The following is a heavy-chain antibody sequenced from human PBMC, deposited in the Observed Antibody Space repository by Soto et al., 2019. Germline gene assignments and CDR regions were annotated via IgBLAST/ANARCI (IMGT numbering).Heavy chain of an antibody. V-gene: IGHV3-30-3*01. Sequence: GGSLRLSCAASGFTFSSYAMHWVRQAPGKGLEWVAVISYDGSNKYYADSVKGRFTISRDNSKSTLYLQMNSLRAEDTAVYYCARVVVVAASGLDVWGQGTTVTVSS. D-gene: IGHD2-15*01. J-gene: IGHJ6*02. CDR2: ISYDGSNK. CDR3: ARVVVVAASGLDV. CDR1: GFTFSSYA.